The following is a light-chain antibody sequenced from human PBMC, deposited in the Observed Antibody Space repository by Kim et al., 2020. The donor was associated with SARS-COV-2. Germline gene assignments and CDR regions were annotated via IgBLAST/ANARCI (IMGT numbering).Light chain of an antibody. CDR1: KLGDKY. V-gene: IGLV3-1*01. CDR2: QDS. CDR3: QAWDSSRYV. J-gene: IGLJ1*01. Sequence: SVAPGQTASITCSGDKLGDKYACWYKQKPGQSPVLVIYQDSKRPSGIPERFSGSNSGNTATLTIGGTQAMDEADYYCQAWDSSRYVFGTGTKVTV.